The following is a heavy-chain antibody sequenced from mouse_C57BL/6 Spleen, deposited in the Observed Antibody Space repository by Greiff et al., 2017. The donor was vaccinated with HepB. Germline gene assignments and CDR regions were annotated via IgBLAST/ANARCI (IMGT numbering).Heavy chain of an antibody. CDR1: GYAFSSSW. CDR3: ARSGGITTVVATDDY. D-gene: IGHD1-1*01. Sequence: VQLQQSGPELVKPGASVKISCKASGYAFSSSWMNWVKQRPGKGLEWIGRIYPGDGDTNYNGKFKGKATLTADKSSSTAYMQLSSLTSEDSAVYFCARSGGITTVVATDDYWGQGPTLTVSS. J-gene: IGHJ2*01. V-gene: IGHV1-82*01. CDR2: IYPGDGDT.